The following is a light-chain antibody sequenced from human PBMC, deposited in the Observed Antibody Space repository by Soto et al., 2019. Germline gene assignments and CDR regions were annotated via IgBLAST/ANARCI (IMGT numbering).Light chain of an antibody. CDR3: QSYDSGLSISI. CDR2: VNG. CDR1: SSNIGAGGD. J-gene: IGLJ1*01. Sequence: VLTQPPSVSGAPGQRVTISCTGSSSNIGAGGDVHWYQQLLGTAPKLLIYVNGNRPSGVPDRFSGFRSGTSASLVITGLQAEDEADYYCQSYDSGLSISIFGTGTKLTVL. V-gene: IGLV1-40*01.